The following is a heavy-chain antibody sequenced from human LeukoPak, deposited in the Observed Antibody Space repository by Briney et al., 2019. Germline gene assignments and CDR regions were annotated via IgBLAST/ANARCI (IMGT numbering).Heavy chain of an antibody. J-gene: IGHJ4*02. Sequence: GASVKVSCKASGGTFSSYAISWVRQAPGQGLEWMGGIIPIFGTANYAQKFQGRVTITADESTSTAYMELSSLRSEDTAVYYCAADCSSTSCYGGYWGQGTLVTVSS. CDR3: AADCSSTSCYGGY. V-gene: IGHV1-69*13. D-gene: IGHD2-2*01. CDR2: IIPIFGTA. CDR1: GGTFSSYA.